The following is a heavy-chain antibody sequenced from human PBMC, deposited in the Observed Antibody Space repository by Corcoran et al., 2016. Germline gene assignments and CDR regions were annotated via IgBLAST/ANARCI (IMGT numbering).Heavy chain of an antibody. CDR2: ISSSSSYI. Sequence: EVQLVESGGGLVKPGGSLRLSCAASGFTFSSYSMNWVRQAPGKGLEWVSSISSSSSYIYYADSVKGRFTISRDNAKNSLYLQMKSVRAEDTAVYYCARYGSGSRIRYYGMDVWGQGTTVTVSS. V-gene: IGHV3-21*01. CDR3: ARYGSGSRIRYYGMDV. J-gene: IGHJ6*02. CDR1: GFTFSSYS. D-gene: IGHD3-10*01.